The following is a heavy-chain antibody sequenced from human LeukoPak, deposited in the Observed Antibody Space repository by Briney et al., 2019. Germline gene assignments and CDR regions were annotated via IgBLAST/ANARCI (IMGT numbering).Heavy chain of an antibody. J-gene: IGHJ6*03. CDR3: ARDKYQLLYSSMDV. D-gene: IGHD2-2*02. V-gene: IGHV3-30-3*01. Sequence: GGSLRLSCAASGFTFSSYAMHWVRQAPGKGLEWVAVISYDGSNKYYADSVKGRFTISRDNSKNTLYLQMNSLRAEDTAVYYCARDKYQLLYSSMDVWGKGTTVTVSS. CDR2: ISYDGSNK. CDR1: GFTFSSYA.